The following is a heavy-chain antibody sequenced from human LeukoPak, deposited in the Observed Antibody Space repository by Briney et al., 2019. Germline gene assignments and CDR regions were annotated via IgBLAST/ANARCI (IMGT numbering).Heavy chain of an antibody. Sequence: PSETLSLTCTVSGGSISSYYWSWIRQPPGKGLEWIGYIYYSGSTNYNPSLKSRVTTSVDTSKNQFSLKLSSVTAADTAVYYCARVRYYYGSGSYRYYYYYMDVWGKGTTVTVSS. CDR2: IYYSGST. V-gene: IGHV4-59*01. J-gene: IGHJ6*03. D-gene: IGHD3-10*01. CDR1: GGSISSYY. CDR3: ARVRYYYGSGSYRYYYYYMDV.